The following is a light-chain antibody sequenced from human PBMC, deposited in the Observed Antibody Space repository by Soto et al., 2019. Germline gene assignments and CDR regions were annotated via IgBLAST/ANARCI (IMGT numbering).Light chain of an antibody. CDR2: GVS. CDR1: SSDVGDYNY. CDR3: TSYTTSSTLSFV. Sequence: QSALTQPASVSGSPGQSITISCTGTSSDVGDYNYVSWYQQHPGTAPKLLIYGVSDRPSGVSNRFSGSKSGNSASLTISGLQAEDEADYYCTSYTTSSTLSFVFGTGTKLTVL. V-gene: IGLV2-14*01. J-gene: IGLJ1*01.